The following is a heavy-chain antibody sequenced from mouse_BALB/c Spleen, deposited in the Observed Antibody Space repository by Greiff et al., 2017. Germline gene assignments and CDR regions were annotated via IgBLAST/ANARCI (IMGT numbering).Heavy chain of an antibody. D-gene: IGHD2-1*01. Sequence: EVHLVESGGGLVKPGGSLKLSCAASGFTFSSYAMSWVRQTPEKRLEWVASISSGGSTYYPDSVKGRFTISRDNARNILYLQMSSLRSEDTAMYYCARGRGYGNYNAMDYWGQGTSVTVSA. CDR3: ARGRGYGNYNAMDY. J-gene: IGHJ4*01. CDR1: GFTFSSYA. V-gene: IGHV5-6-5*01. CDR2: ISSGGST.